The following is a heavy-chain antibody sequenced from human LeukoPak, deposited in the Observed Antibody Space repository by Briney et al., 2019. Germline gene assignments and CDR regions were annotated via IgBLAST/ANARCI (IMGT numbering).Heavy chain of an antibody. CDR1: GFNFDDYG. V-gene: IGHV3-20*04. J-gene: IGHJ4*02. D-gene: IGHD3-10*01. CDR3: AKDSMVRGVIIPIAIDY. CDR2: INWNGGST. Sequence: PGGSLRLSCAVSGFNFDDYGMSWVRQAPGKGLEWVSGINWNGGSTGYADSVKGRFIISRDNAKNSLYLQMNNLRVEDTAVYYCAKDSMVRGVIIPIAIDYWGQGTLVTVSS.